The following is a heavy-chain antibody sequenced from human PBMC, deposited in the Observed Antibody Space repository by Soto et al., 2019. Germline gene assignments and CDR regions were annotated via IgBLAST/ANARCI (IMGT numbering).Heavy chain of an antibody. Sequence: GGSLRLSCAASGFTFSSYWMHWVRQAPRKGLVWVSRINSDGSSTSYADSVKGRFTISRDNAKNTLYLQMNSLRAEDTAVYYCARVYRYDILTGYYFYGMDVWGQGTTVTVSS. D-gene: IGHD3-9*01. CDR3: ARVYRYDILTGYYFYGMDV. CDR1: GFTFSSYW. V-gene: IGHV3-74*01. CDR2: INSDGSST. J-gene: IGHJ6*02.